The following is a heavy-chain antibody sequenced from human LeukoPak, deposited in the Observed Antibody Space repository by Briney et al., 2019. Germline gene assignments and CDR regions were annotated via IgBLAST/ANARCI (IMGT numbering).Heavy chain of an antibody. V-gene: IGHV1-2*02. CDR1: GYTFTGYY. CDR2: INPNSGGT. D-gene: IGHD3-3*01. CDR3: ARDSNKYDFWSGYSSGNYGMDV. Sequence: GASVKVSCKASGYTFTGYYMHWVRQAPGQGLEWMGWINPNSGGTNYAQKFQGRVTMTRDTSISTAYMELSRLRSDDTAVYYCARDSNKYDFWSGYSSGNYGMDVWGQGTTVTVSS. J-gene: IGHJ6*02.